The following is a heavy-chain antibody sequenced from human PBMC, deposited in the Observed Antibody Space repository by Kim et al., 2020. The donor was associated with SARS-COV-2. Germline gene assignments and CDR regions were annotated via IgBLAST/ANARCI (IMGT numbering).Heavy chain of an antibody. CDR1: GYSFTNYW. CDR2: IYPGDSDT. CDR3: ARLTAYPSFYYYSYAMHV. Sequence: GESLKISCKGSGYSFTNYWIGWVRQMPGKGLEYMGIIYPGDSDTRYSPSFQGQVTISADKSISTAYLQWSSLKASDTAMYYCARLTAYPSFYYYSYAMHVWGQGTTVTVSS. J-gene: IGHJ6*02. V-gene: IGHV5-51*01. D-gene: IGHD3-9*01.